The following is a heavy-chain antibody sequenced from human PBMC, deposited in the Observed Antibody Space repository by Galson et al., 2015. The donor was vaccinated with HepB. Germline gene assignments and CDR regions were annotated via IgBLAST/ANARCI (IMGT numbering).Heavy chain of an antibody. Sequence: SVKVSCKASGGTFSSYAISWVRQAPGQGLEWMGGIIPIFGTANYAQKFQGRATITADESTSTAYMELSSLRSEDTAVYYCARGVVIGVVVADLVRLDPWGQGTLVTVSS. V-gene: IGHV1-69*13. CDR2: IIPIFGTA. CDR1: GGTFSSYA. D-gene: IGHD2-15*01. CDR3: ARGVVIGVVVADLVRLDP. J-gene: IGHJ5*02.